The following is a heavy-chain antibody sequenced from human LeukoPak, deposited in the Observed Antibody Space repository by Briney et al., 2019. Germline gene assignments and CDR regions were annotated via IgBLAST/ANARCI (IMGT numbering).Heavy chain of an antibody. J-gene: IGHJ4*02. CDR2: ISAYNGNT. V-gene: IGHV1-18*01. CDR3: ARELDYDILTGYYTYFDY. Sequence: ASVNVSRKASGYTFTSYGISWMRQTPGQGLEWMGWISAYNGNTNYAQKLQGRVTMTTDTSTSTAYMELRSLRSDDTAVYYCARELDYDILTGYYTYFDYGGQGTLVTVSS. D-gene: IGHD3-9*01. CDR1: GYTFTSYG.